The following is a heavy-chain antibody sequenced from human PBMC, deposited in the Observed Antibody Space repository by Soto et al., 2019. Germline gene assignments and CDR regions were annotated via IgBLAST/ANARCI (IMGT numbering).Heavy chain of an antibody. J-gene: IGHJ4*02. D-gene: IGHD1-7*01. CDR1: GGSISRYY. V-gene: IGHV4-59*08. Sequence: SETLSRTCTLSGGSISRYYWSWIRQPPGRGQEWIGYIYYSGSTNYNPSLKSRVTISVDTSKNQFSLKLSSVTAADTAVYYCATRGTPATGLFYFDDWGQGTLVTVSS. CDR3: ATRGTPATGLFYFDD. CDR2: IYYSGST.